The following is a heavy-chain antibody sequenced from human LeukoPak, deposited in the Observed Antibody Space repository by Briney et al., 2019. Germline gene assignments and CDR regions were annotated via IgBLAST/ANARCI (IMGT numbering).Heavy chain of an antibody. CDR2: VSDSGGST. Sequence: PGGSLRLSCAASGFTFSSCGMHWVRQAPGKGLEWVSAVSDSGGSTYNADSVKGRFTISRDNSKNTLYLQMNTLNAEDTAVYYCAKDLTAVAATGVDYWGQGTLVTVSS. D-gene: IGHD6-19*01. V-gene: IGHV3-23*01. J-gene: IGHJ4*02. CDR3: AKDLTAVAATGVDY. CDR1: GFTFSSCG.